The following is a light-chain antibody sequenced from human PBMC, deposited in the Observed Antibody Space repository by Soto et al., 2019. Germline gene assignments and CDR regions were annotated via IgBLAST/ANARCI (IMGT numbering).Light chain of an antibody. J-gene: IGKJ1*01. CDR1: QSISSW. Sequence: DIQMTQSPSTLSASVGDRVTITCRASQSISSWLAWYQQKPGKAPKLLIYKASSLESGVPSRFSGSGYGTEFPLTISSLQPDDFATYYCQQYNNYSRTFGQGTKVEIK. V-gene: IGKV1-5*03. CDR2: KAS. CDR3: QQYNNYSRT.